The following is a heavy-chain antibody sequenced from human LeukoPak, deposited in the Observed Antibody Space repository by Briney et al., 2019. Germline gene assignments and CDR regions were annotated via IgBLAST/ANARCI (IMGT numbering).Heavy chain of an antibody. J-gene: IGHJ4*02. CDR2: TYYRSKWYN. V-gene: IGHV6-1*01. Sequence: QTLSLTCAISGDSVSSNNGAWNWIRQSPSRGLEWLGRTYYRSKWYNDYAESLISRITISPVTSKNQFSLQLYSVTPEDTAVYYCARGSTQYSSGWYGLDYWGQGTLVTVSS. CDR1: GDSVSSNNGA. CDR3: ARGSTQYSSGWYGLDY. D-gene: IGHD6-19*01.